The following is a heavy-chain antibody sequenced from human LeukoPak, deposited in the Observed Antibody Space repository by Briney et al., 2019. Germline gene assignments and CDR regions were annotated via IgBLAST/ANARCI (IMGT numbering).Heavy chain of an antibody. CDR3: ARQGIAAAGTNNWFDP. Sequence: SETLSLTCTVSGGSISSGSYYWSWIRQPAGKGLEWIGRIYTSGSTNYNPSLKSRVTISVDTSKNQFSLKLSSVTAADTAVYYCARQGIAAAGTNNWFDPWGQGTLVTVSS. V-gene: IGHV4-61*02. CDR1: GGSISSGSYY. D-gene: IGHD6-13*01. CDR2: IYTSGST. J-gene: IGHJ5*02.